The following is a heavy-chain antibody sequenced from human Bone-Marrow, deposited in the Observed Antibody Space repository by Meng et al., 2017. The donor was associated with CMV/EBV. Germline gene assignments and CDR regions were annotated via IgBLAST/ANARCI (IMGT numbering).Heavy chain of an antibody. CDR2: INPNSGGT. CDR1: GYTFTGYY. Sequence: CKASGYTFTGYYMHWVRQAPGQGLEWMGWINPNSGGTKYAQKFQGRVTMTRDTSISTAYMELSRLRSDDTAVYYCARFELTNWGALDYWGQGTLVTVSS. CDR3: ARFELTNWGALDY. V-gene: IGHV1-2*02. D-gene: IGHD7-27*01. J-gene: IGHJ4*02.